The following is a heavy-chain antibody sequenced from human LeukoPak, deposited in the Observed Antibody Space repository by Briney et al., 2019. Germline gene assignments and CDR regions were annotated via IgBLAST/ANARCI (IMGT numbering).Heavy chain of an antibody. D-gene: IGHD5-18*01. CDR2: INHSGST. V-gene: IGHV4-34*01. CDR3: ARGSMRIQRWSPFVY. CDR1: GGSFSGYY. J-gene: IGHJ4*02. Sequence: SETLSLTCAVYGGSFSGYYWSWIRQPPGKGLEWIGEINHSGSTNYNPSLKSRVTISVDTSKNQFSLKLSSVTAADTAVYYCARGSMRIQRWSPFVYCGPGTLVTVSS.